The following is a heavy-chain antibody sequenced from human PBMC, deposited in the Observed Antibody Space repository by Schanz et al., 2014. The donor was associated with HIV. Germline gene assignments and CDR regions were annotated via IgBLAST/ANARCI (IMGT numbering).Heavy chain of an antibody. J-gene: IGHJ4*02. CDR2: MNPNSGNT. CDR3: ARVPTHYYGSGSYYPFDY. D-gene: IGHD3-10*01. V-gene: IGHV1-8*01. Sequence: QVQLVQSGAEVKKPGASVRVSCKASGYTFTNYDINWVRQATGQGLEWMGWMNPNSGNTGYAQKFQGRVTMTGDTSIDTAYLVLSSLRSEDTAVYFCARVPTHYYGSGSYYPFDYWGQGTLVAVSS. CDR1: GYTFTNYD.